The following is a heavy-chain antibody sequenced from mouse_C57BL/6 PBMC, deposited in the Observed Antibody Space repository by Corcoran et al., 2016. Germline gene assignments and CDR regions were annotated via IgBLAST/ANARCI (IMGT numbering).Heavy chain of an antibody. D-gene: IGHD1-1*01. V-gene: IGHV8-12*01. CDR3: ARRAATVVAWYFDV. J-gene: IGHJ1*03. Sequence: QVTLKESGPGILQSSQTLSLTCSFSGFSLSTSGMGVSWIRQPSGKGLEWLAHIYWDDDKRYNPSLKSRLTISKDTSRNQVFLKITSVDTADTATYYCARRAATVVAWYFDVWGTGTTVTVSS. CDR1: GFSLSTSGMG. CDR2: IYWDDDK.